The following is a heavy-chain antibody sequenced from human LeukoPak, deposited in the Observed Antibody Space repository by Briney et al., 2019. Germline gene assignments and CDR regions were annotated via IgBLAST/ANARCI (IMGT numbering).Heavy chain of an antibody. Sequence: PGGSLRLSCAASGFTFSSYWMSWVRQTPGKGLEWVANIKPDGSEKYYVDSVKGRFTISRDDAKNSLYLQMNSLRAEDTAVYYCARDVEVGFDYWGQGTLVTVSS. J-gene: IGHJ4*02. CDR2: IKPDGSEK. CDR3: ARDVEVGFDY. V-gene: IGHV3-7*01. CDR1: GFTFSSYW. D-gene: IGHD2-2*01.